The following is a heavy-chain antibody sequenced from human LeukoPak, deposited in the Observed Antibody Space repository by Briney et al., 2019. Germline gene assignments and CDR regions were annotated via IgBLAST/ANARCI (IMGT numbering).Heavy chain of an antibody. J-gene: IGHJ3*02. Sequence: GGSLRLSCAASGFTFSTYWMNWVRQAPGKGLEWVANIKEDGSEKYYVDSMKGRFTISRDNAKSSLYLQMNSLRAEDTAVYYCARMHCSSTSCYTDAFDIWGQGTMVTVSS. CDR1: GFTFSTYW. D-gene: IGHD2-2*01. CDR2: IKEDGSEK. V-gene: IGHV3-7*01. CDR3: ARMHCSSTSCYTDAFDI.